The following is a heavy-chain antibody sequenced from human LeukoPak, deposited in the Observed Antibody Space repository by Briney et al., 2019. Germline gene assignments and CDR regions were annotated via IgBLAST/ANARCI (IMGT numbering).Heavy chain of an antibody. V-gene: IGHV3-74*01. Sequence: GGSLRLSCAASGFTFSSYWMHRVRQAPGKGLVWLSRVNPDGTRTTYADTVRGRFDISRDNSKNRLFLQMNSLRVEDSGVYYCAKRVPLTALDSWGQGTLVTVSS. D-gene: IGHD3-3*01. J-gene: IGHJ5*01. CDR1: GFTFSSYW. CDR3: AKRVPLTALDS. CDR2: VNPDGTRT.